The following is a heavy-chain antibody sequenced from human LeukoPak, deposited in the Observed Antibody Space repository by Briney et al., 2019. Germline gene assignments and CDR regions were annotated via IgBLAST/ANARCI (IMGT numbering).Heavy chain of an antibody. CDR1: GFTFSSYS. D-gene: IGHD1-26*01. Sequence: SGGSLRLSCAASGFTFSSYSMNWVRQAPGKGLEWVSSISSSSYIYYADSVKGRFTISRDNAKNSLYLQMNSLRAEDTAVYSRASARVRWELFPKLYYYYGMDVWGQGTTVTVSS. V-gene: IGHV3-21*01. CDR2: ISSSSYI. CDR3: ASARVRWELFPKLYYYYGMDV. J-gene: IGHJ6*02.